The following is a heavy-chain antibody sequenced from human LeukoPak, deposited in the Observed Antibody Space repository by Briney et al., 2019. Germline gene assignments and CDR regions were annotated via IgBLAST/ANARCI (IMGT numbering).Heavy chain of an antibody. V-gene: IGHV4-31*03. CDR3: ARETTDFWSGPPGWFDP. CDR2: IYYSGST. Sequence: PSETLSLTCTVSGGSVSSDSNYWSWIRQPPGKGLEYIGYIYYSGSTYYNPSLKSRVTISVDTSKNQFSLKLSSVTAADTAVYYCARETTDFWSGPPGWFDPWGQGTLVTVSS. J-gene: IGHJ5*02. D-gene: IGHD3-3*01. CDR1: GGSVSSDSNY.